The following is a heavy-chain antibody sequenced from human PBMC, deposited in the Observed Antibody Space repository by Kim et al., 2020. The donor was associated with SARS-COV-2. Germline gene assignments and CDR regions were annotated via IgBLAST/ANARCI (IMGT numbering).Heavy chain of an antibody. D-gene: IGHD6-19*01. CDR3: ARDSGFIAVAGEFNY. Sequence: ESVTGRVTSSRDNSTNTLYLQMNSLRAEDTAVYYCARDSGFIAVAGEFNYWGQGTLVTVSS. V-gene: IGHV3-30*01. J-gene: IGHJ4*02.